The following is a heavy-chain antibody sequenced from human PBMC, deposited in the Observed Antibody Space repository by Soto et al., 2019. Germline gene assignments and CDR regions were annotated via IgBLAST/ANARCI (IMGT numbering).Heavy chain of an antibody. Sequence: GESLKISCKGSGYSFTSYWIGWVRQMPGKGLEWMGIIYPGDSDTRYSPSFQGQVTISADKSISTAYLQWSSLKASDTAMYYCARLAVVGNGWCHGDYWGQGTLVTVSS. CDR1: GYSFTSYW. CDR2: IYPGDSDT. D-gene: IGHD6-19*01. J-gene: IGHJ4*02. CDR3: ARLAVVGNGWCHGDY. V-gene: IGHV5-51*01.